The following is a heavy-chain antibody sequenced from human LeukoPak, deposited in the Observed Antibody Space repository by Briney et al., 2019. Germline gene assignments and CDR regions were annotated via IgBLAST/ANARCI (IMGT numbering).Heavy chain of an antibody. J-gene: IGHJ6*03. CDR1: GFTFNSNG. Sequence: GRSLRLSCEASGFTFNSNGMHWVRQAPGKGLEWVAGIWYDGSNKYYADSVKGRFTVSRDNSKNTLYLQMNSLRAEDTAVYYCARGMCCSSTSFYNMDAWGKGTTVTVSS. D-gene: IGHD2-2*01. CDR2: IWYDGSNK. V-gene: IGHV3-33*01. CDR3: ARGMCCSSTSFYNMDA.